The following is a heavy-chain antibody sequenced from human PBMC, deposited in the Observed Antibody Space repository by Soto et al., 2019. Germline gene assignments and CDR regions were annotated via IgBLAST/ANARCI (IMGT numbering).Heavy chain of an antibody. Sequence: QVRLQQWGAGLLKPSETLSLTCAVYGGSFSGYYWNWIRQPPGKGLEWLGEIAHSGDTKYNPSLKRRVTNSVDTSKNQFSLKLSSVAAADTAVYDCARDLGLRSAGDLYYYYMDVWGKGTTVTVSS. V-gene: IGHV4-34*01. CDR2: IAHSGDT. D-gene: IGHD4-17*01. CDR1: GGSFSGYY. J-gene: IGHJ6*03. CDR3: ARDLGLRSAGDLYYYYMDV.